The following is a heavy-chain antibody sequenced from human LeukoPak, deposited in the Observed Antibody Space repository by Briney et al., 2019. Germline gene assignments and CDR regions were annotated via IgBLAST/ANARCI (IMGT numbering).Heavy chain of an antibody. V-gene: IGHV1-2*02. Sequence: ASVKVSCTASGYTFTGYYMHWVRQAPGQGLEWMGWINPNSGGTNYAQKFQGRVTMTRDTSISTAYMELSRLRSDDTAVYYCARDTVDCSSTSCYRGWGHYYYYYGMDVWGQGTTVTVSS. CDR1: GYTFTGYY. D-gene: IGHD2-2*02. CDR2: INPNSGGT. J-gene: IGHJ6*02. CDR3: ARDTVDCSSTSCYRGWGHYYYYYGMDV.